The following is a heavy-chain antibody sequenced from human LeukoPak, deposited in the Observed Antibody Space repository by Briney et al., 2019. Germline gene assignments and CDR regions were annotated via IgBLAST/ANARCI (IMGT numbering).Heavy chain of an antibody. V-gene: IGHV3-30*04. J-gene: IGHJ4*02. CDR3: ARDHTYYDSSGYPERRSDY. CDR1: GFTFSSYA. D-gene: IGHD3-22*01. Sequence: RPGGSLRLSCAASGFTFSSYAMHWVRQAPGKGLEWVAVISYDGSNKYYADSVKGRFTISRDNSKNTLYLQMNSLRAEDTAVYCCARDHTYYDSSGYPERRSDYWGQGTLVTVSS. CDR2: ISYDGSNK.